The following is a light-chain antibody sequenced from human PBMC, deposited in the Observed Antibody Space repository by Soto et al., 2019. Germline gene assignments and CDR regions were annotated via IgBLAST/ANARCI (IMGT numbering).Light chain of an antibody. CDR3: QQYNNWPLT. J-gene: IGKJ4*01. V-gene: IGKV3-15*01. Sequence: EIVMTQSPATLSVSPGEGATLSCRACQSVSSNLAWYQQKPGQAPRLPIYRASTRASGIPARFSGSGSGTEFTLTISSLQSEDFAVYYCQQYNNWPLTFGGGTKVEIK. CDR1: QSVSSN. CDR2: RAS.